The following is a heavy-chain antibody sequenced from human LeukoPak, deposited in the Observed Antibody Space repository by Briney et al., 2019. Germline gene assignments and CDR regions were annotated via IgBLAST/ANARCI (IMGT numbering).Heavy chain of an antibody. V-gene: IGHV4-4*02. CDR3: ARVDGFDP. D-gene: IGHD2-2*03. Sequence: PSETRSLTCALSGGSLSTINWRSWLRQPPGEGLEWIGKHYHSGNTIYKPSLKSRVTISVDKTKIQFSLKLSSVTAADAAVYYCARVDGFDPWGQGTLVTVSS. J-gene: IGHJ5*02. CDR2: HYHSGNT. CDR1: GGSLSTINW.